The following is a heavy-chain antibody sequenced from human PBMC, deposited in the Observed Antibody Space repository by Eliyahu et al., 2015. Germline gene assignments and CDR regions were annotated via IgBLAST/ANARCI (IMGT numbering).Heavy chain of an antibody. D-gene: IGHD1-26*01. CDR1: GYIFSSYY. J-gene: IGHJ5*02. V-gene: IGHV1-46*01. Sequence: QVQLVQSGAEVKKPGASVKVSCKASGYIFSSYYIXWVRQAPGQGLQWMGTIYPASGSTSYAQKFQGKVTMTTDTSTGTVYMDLNSLTSEDTAVYYCARSWELLDWFDPWGQGTLVTVSS. CDR3: ARSWELLDWFDP. CDR2: IYPASGST.